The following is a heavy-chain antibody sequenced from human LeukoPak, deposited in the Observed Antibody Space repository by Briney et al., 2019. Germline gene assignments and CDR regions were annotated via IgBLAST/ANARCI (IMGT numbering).Heavy chain of an antibody. V-gene: IGHV1-2*06. J-gene: IGHJ4*02. Sequence: GASVKVSCKASGYTFTGYYMHRVRQAPGQGLEWMGRINPNSGGTNYAQKFQGRVTMTRDTSISTAYMELSRLRSDDTAVYYCARDFGPYYGSGSRDYWGQGTLVTVSS. D-gene: IGHD3-10*01. CDR3: ARDFGPYYGSGSRDY. CDR2: INPNSGGT. CDR1: GYTFTGYY.